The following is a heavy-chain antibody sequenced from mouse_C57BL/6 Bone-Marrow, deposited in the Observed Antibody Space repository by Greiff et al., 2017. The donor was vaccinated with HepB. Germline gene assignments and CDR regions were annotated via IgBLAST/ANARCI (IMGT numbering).Heavy chain of an antibody. V-gene: IGHV5-6*01. CDR3: ARHSQLGFAY. J-gene: IGHJ3*01. CDR1: GFTFSSYG. D-gene: IGHD4-1*02. Sequence: EVQVVESGGDLVKPGGSLKLSCAASGFTFSSYGMSWVRQTPDKRLEWVATISSGGSYTYYPDSVKGRFTISRDNAKNTLYLQMSRLKSEDTAMYYGARHSQLGFAYWGQGTLVTVSA. CDR2: ISSGGSYT.